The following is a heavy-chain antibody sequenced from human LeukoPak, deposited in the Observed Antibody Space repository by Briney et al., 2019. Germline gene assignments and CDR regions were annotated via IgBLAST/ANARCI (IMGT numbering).Heavy chain of an antibody. J-gene: IGHJ4*02. CDR2: ISYSGRT. CDR3: ARQPITEFFGVKHPYFFDF. Sequence: PSETLSLTCIVSGGSINSGAYYWSWIRQPPGKDLEWIGYISYSGRTYYNQSLKSRLTISIDGAKQQLSLRLTSVTAADTALDFCARQPITEFFGVKHPYFFDFWGLGTLVSVSS. CDR1: GGSINSGAYY. V-gene: IGHV4-30-4*01. D-gene: IGHD3-3*01.